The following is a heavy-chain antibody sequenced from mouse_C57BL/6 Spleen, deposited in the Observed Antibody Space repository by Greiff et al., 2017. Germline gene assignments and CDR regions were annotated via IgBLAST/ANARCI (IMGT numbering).Heavy chain of an antibody. D-gene: IGHD1-1*01. CDR2: ISYSGST. J-gene: IGHJ1*03. CDR3: ARYSADYGSSYWYFDG. CDR1: GYSITSDY. V-gene: IGHV3-8*01. Sequence: EVKLVESGPGLAKPSQTLSLTCSVTGYSITSDYWNWIRKFPGNKLEYMGYISYSGSTYYNPSLKSRISITRDTSKNQYYLQLNSVTTEDTATYYCARYSADYGSSYWYFDGWGTGTTVTVSS.